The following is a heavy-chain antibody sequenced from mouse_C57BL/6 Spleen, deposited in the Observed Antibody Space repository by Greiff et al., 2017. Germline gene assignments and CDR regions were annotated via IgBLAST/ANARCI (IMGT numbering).Heavy chain of an antibody. CDR2: INPGSGGT. V-gene: IGHV1-54*01. J-gene: IGHJ3*01. Sequence: QVQLQQSGAELVRPGTSVKVSCKASGYAFTNYLIEWVKQRPGQGLEWIGVINPGSGGTNYNEKFKGKATLTADKSSRTAYMQLSSLTSEDSAVYFGGRCWVTTKSWFAYWGQGTLVTVSA. D-gene: IGHD2-2*01. CDR1: GYAFTNYL. CDR3: GRCWVTTKSWFAY.